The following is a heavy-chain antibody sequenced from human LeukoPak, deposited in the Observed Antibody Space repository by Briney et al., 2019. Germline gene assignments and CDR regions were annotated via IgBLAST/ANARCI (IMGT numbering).Heavy chain of an antibody. CDR1: GFTFSSYG. CDR3: ARLGRQTSDAFDI. J-gene: IGHJ3*02. V-gene: IGHV3-33*01. CDR2: IWYDGSNK. Sequence: PGGSLRLSCAASGFTFSSYGMHWVRQAPGKGLEWVAVIWYDGSNKYYADSVKGRFTISRGNSKNTLYLQMNSLRAEDTAVYYCARLGRQTSDAFDIWGQGTMVTVSS.